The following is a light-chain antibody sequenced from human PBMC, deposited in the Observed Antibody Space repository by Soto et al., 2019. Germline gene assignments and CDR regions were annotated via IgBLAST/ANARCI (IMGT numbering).Light chain of an antibody. CDR2: EVT. CDR3: SSYSTTSSPHVL. Sequence: QSALTQPASVSGSPGQSITLSCAGTTNDIGSYNYVSWFQQHPGEAPKLIIFEVTHRPSGISTRFSGSKSGNTASLTISDLQAEDEALYYCSSYSTTSSPHVLFGGGTKLTVL. CDR1: TNDIGSYNY. J-gene: IGLJ2*01. V-gene: IGLV2-14*01.